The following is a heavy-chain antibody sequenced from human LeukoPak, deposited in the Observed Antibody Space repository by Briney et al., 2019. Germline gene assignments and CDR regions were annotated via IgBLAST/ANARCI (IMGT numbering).Heavy chain of an antibody. CDR1: GFTFSSYA. V-gene: IGHV3-30*04. J-gene: IGHJ4*02. CDR2: ISYDGSNK. CDR3: AKDRGYYFDY. D-gene: IGHD3-10*01. Sequence: GGSLRLSCAASGFTFSSYAMHWVRQAPGKGLEWVAVISYDGSNKYYADSVKGRFTISRDNSKNTLYLQMNSLRAEDTAVYYCAKDRGYYFDYWGQGTLVTVSS.